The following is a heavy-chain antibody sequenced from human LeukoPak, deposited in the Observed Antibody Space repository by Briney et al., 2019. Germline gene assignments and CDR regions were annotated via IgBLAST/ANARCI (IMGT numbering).Heavy chain of an antibody. J-gene: IGHJ4*02. D-gene: IGHD6-19*01. CDR3: ARGGFRSGWTRFDY. CDR1: GGSISSSSYY. CDR2: IYYSGST. Sequence: KASETLSLTCTVSGGSISSSSYYWGWIRQPPGKGLEWIGSIYYSGSTYYNPSLKSRVTISVDTSKNQFSLKLSSVTAAGTAVYYCARGGFRSGWTRFDYWGQGTLVTVSS. V-gene: IGHV4-39*01.